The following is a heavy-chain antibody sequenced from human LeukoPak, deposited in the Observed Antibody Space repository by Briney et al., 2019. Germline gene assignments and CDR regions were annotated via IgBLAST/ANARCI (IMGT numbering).Heavy chain of an antibody. Sequence: SETLSLTCAVSGYSISSGYHWGWIRQPPGKGLEWIGSIYHSGSTYYNPSLKSRVTISVDTSKNQFSLKLSSVTAADTAVYYCARIFPDIVVVPAAEGYYYMDVWGKGTTVTVSS. D-gene: IGHD2-2*01. V-gene: IGHV4-38-2*01. CDR3: ARIFPDIVVVPAAEGYYYMDV. CDR2: IYHSGST. CDR1: GYSISSGYH. J-gene: IGHJ6*03.